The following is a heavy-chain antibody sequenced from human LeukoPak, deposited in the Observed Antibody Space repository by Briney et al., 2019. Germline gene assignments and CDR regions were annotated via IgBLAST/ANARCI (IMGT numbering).Heavy chain of an antibody. CDR2: ISSSSSYI. Sequence: GGSLRLSCAASGFTFSSYWMSWVRQAPGKGLEWVSSISSSSSYIYYADSVKGRFTISRDNAKNSLYLQMNSLRAEDTALYYCAKDISPGIAVAGTRYYGMDVWGQGTTVTVSS. J-gene: IGHJ6*02. D-gene: IGHD6-19*01. CDR1: GFTFSSYW. CDR3: AKDISPGIAVAGTRYYGMDV. V-gene: IGHV3-21*04.